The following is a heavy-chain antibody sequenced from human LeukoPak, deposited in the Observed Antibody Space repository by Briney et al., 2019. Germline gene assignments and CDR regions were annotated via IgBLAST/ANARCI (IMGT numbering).Heavy chain of an antibody. V-gene: IGHV1-69*13. CDR3: ARVYCSSTSCYAPYYYGMDV. CDR1: GYTFTSYG. Sequence: ASVKVSCKASGYTFTSYGISWVRQAPGQGLEWMGGIIPIFGTANYARKFQGRVTITADESTSTAYMELSSLRSEDTAVYYCARVYCSSTSCYAPYYYGMDVWGQGTTVTVSS. J-gene: IGHJ6*02. D-gene: IGHD2-2*01. CDR2: IIPIFGTA.